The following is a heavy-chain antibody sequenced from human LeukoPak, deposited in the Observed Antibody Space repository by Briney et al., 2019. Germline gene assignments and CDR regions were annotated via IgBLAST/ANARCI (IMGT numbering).Heavy chain of an antibody. CDR3: ARAPGYCRATSCYFRFDP. CDR2: IYHSGST. V-gene: IGHV4-39*07. Sequence: SETLSLTSNVSGDSISSTSYYWAWLRQPPGKGLEWIGNIYHSGSTYYNPSLRSRVTISIDTSRRQFSLRLNSVTAADAAHYFCARAPGYCRATSCYFRFDPWGPGTLVTVSS. J-gene: IGHJ5*02. CDR1: GDSISSTSYY. D-gene: IGHD2-2*03.